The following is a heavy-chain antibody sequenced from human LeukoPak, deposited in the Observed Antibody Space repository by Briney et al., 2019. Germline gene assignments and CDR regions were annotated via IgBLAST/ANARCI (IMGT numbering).Heavy chain of an antibody. D-gene: IGHD3-10*02. Sequence: PSETLSLTCAVYGGSFSGCCCTWIRQPPGNGLEWIGEINHSGSTNYNPSLKSRVTISVDTSKNQFSLNLSSVTAADTAVYYCARVGRGVRGVILFDYWGQGTLVTVSS. CDR3: ARVGRGVRGVILFDY. J-gene: IGHJ4*02. CDR2: INHSGST. CDR1: GGSFSGCC. V-gene: IGHV4-34*01.